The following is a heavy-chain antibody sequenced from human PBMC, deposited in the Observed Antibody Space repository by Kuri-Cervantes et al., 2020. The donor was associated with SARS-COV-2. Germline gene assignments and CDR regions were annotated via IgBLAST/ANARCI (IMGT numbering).Heavy chain of an antibody. CDR2: ISSSSSYT. J-gene: IGHJ3*01. CDR3: AKEGIASYDPLDV. V-gene: IGHV3-11*05. CDR1: GFTFSDYY. Sequence: GESLKISCAASGFTFSDYYMSWIRQAPGKGLEWVSYISSSSSYTNYADSVRGRFTVSRENAKTSAYLQMNSLTADDTAVYYCAKEGIASYDPLDVWGLGTMVTVSS. D-gene: IGHD6-13*01.